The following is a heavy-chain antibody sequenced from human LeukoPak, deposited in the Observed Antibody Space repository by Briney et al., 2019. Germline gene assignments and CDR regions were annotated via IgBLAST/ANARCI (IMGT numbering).Heavy chain of an antibody. J-gene: IGHJ4*02. D-gene: IGHD3-22*01. CDR1: GFTSSSYG. CDR2: IRYDGSNK. V-gene: IGHV3-30*02. Sequence: PGGSLRLSCAASGFTSSSYGMHWVRQAPGKGLEWVAFIRYDGSNKYYADSVKGRFTISRGNSKNTLYLQMNSLRAEDTAVYYCAKDYFLRITMIVVVMPDYWGQGTLVTVSS. CDR3: AKDYFLRITMIVVVMPDY.